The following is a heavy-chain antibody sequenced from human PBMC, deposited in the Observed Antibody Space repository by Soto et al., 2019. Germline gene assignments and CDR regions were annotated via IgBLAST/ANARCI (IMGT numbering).Heavy chain of an antibody. Sequence: GESLKISCQASGYRFSSFWIGWVRQMPGKGLEWMGIAQPGYSDTRYSPAFQGHVTISADESTNTAYLQWSSLRAEDTAVYFCARGSSGYISSWYYFDYWGRGTLVTVSS. CDR2: AQPGYSDT. V-gene: IGHV5-51*01. D-gene: IGHD6-13*01. CDR1: GYRFSSFW. CDR3: ARGSSGYISSWYYFDY. J-gene: IGHJ4*02.